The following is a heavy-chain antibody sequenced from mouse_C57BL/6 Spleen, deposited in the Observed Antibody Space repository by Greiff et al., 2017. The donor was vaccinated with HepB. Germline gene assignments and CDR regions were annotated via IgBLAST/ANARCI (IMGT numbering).Heavy chain of an antibody. CDR2: IDPSDSET. V-gene: IGHV1-52*01. CDR1: GYTFTSYW. J-gene: IGHJ1*03. CDR3: VSNYNPYWYFDV. Sequence: QVQLQQPGAELVRPGSSVKLSCKASGYTFTSYWMHWVKQRPIQGLEWIGNIDPSDSETHYNQKFKDKATLTVDKSSSTAYMQLSSLTSEDSAVYYCVSNYNPYWYFDVWGTGTTVTVSS. D-gene: IGHD2-5*01.